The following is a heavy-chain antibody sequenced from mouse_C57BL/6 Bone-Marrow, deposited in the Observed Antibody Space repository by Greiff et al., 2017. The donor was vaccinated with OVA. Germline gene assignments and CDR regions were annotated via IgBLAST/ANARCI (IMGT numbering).Heavy chain of an antibody. CDR3: TNCGSSTAWFAY. D-gene: IGHD1-1*01. J-gene: IGHJ3*01. CDR1: GFNIKDDY. Sequence: VQLQQSGAELVRPGASVKLSCTASGFNIKDDYMHWVKQRPEQGLEWIGWIDPENGDTEYASKFQGKATITADTSSNTAYLQLSSLTSEDTAVYYCTNCGSSTAWFAYWGQGTLVTVSA. CDR2: IDPENGDT. V-gene: IGHV14-4*01.